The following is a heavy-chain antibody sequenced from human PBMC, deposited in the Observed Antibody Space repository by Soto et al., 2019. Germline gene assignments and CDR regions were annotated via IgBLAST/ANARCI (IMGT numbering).Heavy chain of an antibody. V-gene: IGHV3-15*01. Sequence: GGSLRLSCAASGFTFSNAWMSWVRQTPGKGLEWVGRIKSKTDGGTTDYAAPVKGRFTISRDDSKNTLYLQMNSLKTEDTAVYYCTPAEWELPPSYWGQGTLVTVSS. CDR2: IKSKTDGGTT. CDR3: TPAEWELPPSY. J-gene: IGHJ4*02. D-gene: IGHD1-26*01. CDR1: GFTFSNAW.